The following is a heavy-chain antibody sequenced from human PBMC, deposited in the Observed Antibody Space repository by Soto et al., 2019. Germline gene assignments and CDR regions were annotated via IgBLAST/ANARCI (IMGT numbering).Heavy chain of an antibody. CDR1: GFSLSTSGVG. J-gene: IGHJ6*02. Sequence: QITLKESGPTLVKPTQTLTLTCTFSGFSLSTSGVGVGWIRQPPGKALEWLALIYWDDDKRYSPSLKSRLTITKDTSKNQVVLTMTIIDPVDTATYYCAHTPGWDILTDGMDVWGQGTTVTVSS. V-gene: IGHV2-5*02. CDR2: IYWDDDK. D-gene: IGHD3-9*01. CDR3: AHTPGWDILTDGMDV.